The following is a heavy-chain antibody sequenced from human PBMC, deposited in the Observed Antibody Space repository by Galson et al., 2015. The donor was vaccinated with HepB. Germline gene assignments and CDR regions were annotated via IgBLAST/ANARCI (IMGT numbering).Heavy chain of an antibody. V-gene: IGHV7-4-1*02. CDR2: INTNTGNP. CDR3: ARDWPTTRRVWFDP. CDR1: GYTFTSYA. D-gene: IGHD1-26*01. Sequence: SVKVSCKASGYTFTSYAMNWVRQAPGQGLEWMGWINTNTGNPTYAQGFTGRFVFSLDTSVSTAYLQISSLKAEDTAVYYCARDWPTTRRVWFDPWGQGTLVTVSS. J-gene: IGHJ5*02.